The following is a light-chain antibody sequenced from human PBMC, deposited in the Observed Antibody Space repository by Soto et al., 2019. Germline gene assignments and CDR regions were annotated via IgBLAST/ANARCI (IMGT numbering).Light chain of an antibody. V-gene: IGKV3-15*01. CDR1: QSVSGN. Sequence: EIVMTQSPATLSVSPGERATLSCGASQSVSGNLAWYQQKPGQPPRLLIYGASTRATGIPARFSGSGSGTEFTLTISSLQSEDFAVYYCQQYNNWTLTFGGGIKVEIK. CDR2: GAS. J-gene: IGKJ4*01. CDR3: QQYNNWTLT.